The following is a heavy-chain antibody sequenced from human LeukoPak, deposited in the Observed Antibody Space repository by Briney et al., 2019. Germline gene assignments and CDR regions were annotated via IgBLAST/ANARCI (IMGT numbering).Heavy chain of an antibody. J-gene: IGHJ4*02. V-gene: IGHV4-59*01. Sequence: PSETLSLTCSVSGGSIRGYYWSWIRQPPGKGLEWIGYIYDSGSSKYNPSLKSRVTISVDTSKNQFSLKLRDVTAADTAVYFCARDSRVNWGLGRLDYWGQGTLVTVSS. D-gene: IGHD7-27*01. CDR2: IYDSGSS. CDR3: ARDSRVNWGLGRLDY. CDR1: GGSIRGYY.